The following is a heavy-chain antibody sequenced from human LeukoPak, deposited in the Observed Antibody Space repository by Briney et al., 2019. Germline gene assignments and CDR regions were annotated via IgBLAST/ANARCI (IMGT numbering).Heavy chain of an antibody. CDR3: ARERSGSYPFDY. V-gene: IGHV4-30-4*08. CDR1: GGSISSGDYY. CDR2: IYYNGNT. D-gene: IGHD1-26*01. Sequence: SETLSLTCTVSGGSISSGDYYWSWIRQPPGKGLEWIGYIYYNGNTYYNPSLTSRVTMSLDTSKNQIFLKLSSVTAADTAVYYCARERSGSYPFDYWGQGTLVTVSS. J-gene: IGHJ4*02.